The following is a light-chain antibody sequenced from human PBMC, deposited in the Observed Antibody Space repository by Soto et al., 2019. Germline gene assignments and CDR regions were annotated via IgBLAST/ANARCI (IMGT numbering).Light chain of an antibody. Sequence: DIQMTQSPSSVSASVGDRVTITCRASQDISNSLAWYQQKPGKAPKLLNYAASSLQSGVPSRFSGSGSGTDFTLTISSLQPEDFATYYCQQADSFPLTFGGGTKVEIK. CDR3: QQADSFPLT. CDR1: QDISNS. V-gene: IGKV1D-12*01. CDR2: AAS. J-gene: IGKJ4*01.